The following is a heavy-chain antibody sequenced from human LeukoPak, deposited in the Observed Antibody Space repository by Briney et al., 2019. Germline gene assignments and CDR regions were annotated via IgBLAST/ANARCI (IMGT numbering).Heavy chain of an antibody. D-gene: IGHD4-23*01. J-gene: IGHJ6*03. Sequence: PGGSLRLSCAASGFTFSSYRMNWVRQAPGKGLEWVSSISSSSSYIYYADSVKGRFTISRDNAKNSLYLQMNSLRAEDTAVYYCARGSNTVGYYYYYMDVWGKGTTVTVSS. V-gene: IGHV3-21*01. CDR3: ARGSNTVGYYYYYMDV. CDR2: ISSSSSYI. CDR1: GFTFSSYR.